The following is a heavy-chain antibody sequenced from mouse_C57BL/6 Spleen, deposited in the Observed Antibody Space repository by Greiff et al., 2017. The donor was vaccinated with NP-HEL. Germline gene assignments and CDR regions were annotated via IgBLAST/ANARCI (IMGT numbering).Heavy chain of an antibody. CDR3: TRDYYGSSDY. D-gene: IGHD1-1*01. J-gene: IGHJ2*01. V-gene: IGHV6-3*01. CDR1: GFTFSNYW. Sequence: EVQGVESGGGLVQPGGSMKLSCVASGFTFSNYWMNWVRQSPEKGLEWVAQIRLKSDNYATHYAESVKGRFTISRDEYKSSVYLQMNNLRAEDTGIYYCTRDYYGSSDYWGQGTTLTVSS. CDR2: IRLKSDNYAT.